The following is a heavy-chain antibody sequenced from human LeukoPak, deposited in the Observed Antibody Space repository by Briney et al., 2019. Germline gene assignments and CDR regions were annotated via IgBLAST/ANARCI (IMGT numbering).Heavy chain of an antibody. J-gene: IGHJ4*02. CDR2: ISGSGGST. V-gene: IGHV3-23*01. Sequence: GGSLRLSCAASGFTFSSYAMSWVRQAPGKGLGWVSAISGSGGSTYYADSVKGRFTISRDNSKNTLYLQMNSLRAEDTAVYYCAKLASPRGDYGGGYFDYWGQGTLVTVSS. CDR3: AKLASPRGDYGGGYFDY. CDR1: GFTFSSYA. D-gene: IGHD4-17*01.